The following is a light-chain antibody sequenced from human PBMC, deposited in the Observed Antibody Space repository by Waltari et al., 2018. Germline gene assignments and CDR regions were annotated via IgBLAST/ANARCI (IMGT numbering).Light chain of an antibody. CDR3: AGWDDSLNGPV. J-gene: IGLJ3*02. Sequence: QSVLTQPPSASGTPGQRVTISSSGSLPNTESNNVKRSRQPPGTAPNLLIDGDNQRPSGVPDRFSGSKSGTSASLAISGLQSADEADYYCAGWDDSLNGPVFGGGTKLTVL. CDR2: GDN. V-gene: IGLV1-44*01. CDR1: LPNTESNN.